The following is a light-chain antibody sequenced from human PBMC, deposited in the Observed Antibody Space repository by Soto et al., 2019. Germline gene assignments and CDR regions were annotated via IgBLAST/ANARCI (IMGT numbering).Light chain of an antibody. Sequence: QSVLTQPPSVSGAPGQRVTISCTGSSSNIGAGYDVHWYQQLPGTAPKLLIFGNNNRPSGVPDRFSGSKSDTSASLAITGLQAEYEADYYCQSFDNSLSGSRVFGTGTKVTVL. J-gene: IGLJ1*01. V-gene: IGLV1-40*01. CDR3: QSFDNSLSGSRV. CDR2: GNN. CDR1: SSNIGAGYD.